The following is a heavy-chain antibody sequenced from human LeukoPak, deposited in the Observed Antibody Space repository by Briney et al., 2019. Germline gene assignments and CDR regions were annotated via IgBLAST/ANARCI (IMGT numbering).Heavy chain of an antibody. CDR2: IRYDGSTK. CDR3: ARELTGPFVY. D-gene: IGHD7-27*01. V-gene: IGHV3-11*04. Sequence: GGSLRLSCAASGFTFSNYYMNWIRQAPGKGLEWVAYIRYDGSTKYYADSVKGRFTISRDNSKNTLYLQMNSLRAEDTAVYYCARELTGPFVYWGQGTLVSVSS. CDR1: GFTFSNYY. J-gene: IGHJ4*02.